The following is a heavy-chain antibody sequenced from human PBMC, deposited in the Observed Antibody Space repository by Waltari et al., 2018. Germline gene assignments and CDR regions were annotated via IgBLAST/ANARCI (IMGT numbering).Heavy chain of an antibody. Sequence: EVQLLESGGGLVQPGGSLRLSCADSGFTFISYAMTWVRPAPGKGLGCVSSISGPALTPVYAYFVKGRFSVSRDNSKNTLYLQINGLRADDTAVYYCAKAGGIAAAEFQFDFWGRGTLVTVSS. D-gene: IGHD6-13*01. J-gene: IGHJ4*02. V-gene: IGHV3-23*01. CDR3: AKAGGIAAAEFQFDF. CDR1: GFTFISYA. CDR2: ISGPALTP.